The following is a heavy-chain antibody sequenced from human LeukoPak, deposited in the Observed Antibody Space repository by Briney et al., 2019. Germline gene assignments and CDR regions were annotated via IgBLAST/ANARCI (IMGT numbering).Heavy chain of an antibody. D-gene: IGHD5-24*01. CDR1: GFTFDDYG. J-gene: IGHJ4*02. Sequence: GGSLRLSCAASGFTFDDYGMSWVRQAPGKGLEWVSGINWNGGSTGYADSVKGRFTISRDNAKNSLYLEMNSLRADDTAVYYCTRGREGHYFDYWGQGTLVTVSS. CDR2: INWNGGST. CDR3: TRGREGHYFDY. V-gene: IGHV3-20*04.